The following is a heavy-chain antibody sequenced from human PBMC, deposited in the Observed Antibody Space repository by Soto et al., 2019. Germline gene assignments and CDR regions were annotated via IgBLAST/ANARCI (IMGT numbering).Heavy chain of an antibody. J-gene: IGHJ6*02. D-gene: IGHD5-18*01. CDR1: GFTFSSYG. Sequence: PGGSLRLSCAASGFTFSSYGMHWVRQAPGKGLEWVAVIWYDGSNKYYADSVKGRFTISRDNSKNTLHLQMNSLRAEDTAVYYCARDLSGYSYGRKWYYGMDVWGQGTTVTVSS. CDR3: ARDLSGYSYGRKWYYGMDV. V-gene: IGHV3-33*01. CDR2: IWYDGSNK.